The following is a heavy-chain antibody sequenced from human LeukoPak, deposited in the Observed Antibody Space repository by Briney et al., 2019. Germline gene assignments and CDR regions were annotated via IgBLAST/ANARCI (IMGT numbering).Heavy chain of an antibody. V-gene: IGHV4-39*01. CDR2: IYYSGST. CDR3: ARHEGIQLWLQDY. D-gene: IGHD5-18*01. CDR1: GGSISSYY. Sequence: PSETLSLTCTVSGGSISSYYWGWTRQPPGKGLEWIGSIYYSGSTYYNPSLESRVTISVDTSKNQFSLKLSSVTAADTAVYYCARHEGIQLWLQDYWGQGTLVTVSS. J-gene: IGHJ4*02.